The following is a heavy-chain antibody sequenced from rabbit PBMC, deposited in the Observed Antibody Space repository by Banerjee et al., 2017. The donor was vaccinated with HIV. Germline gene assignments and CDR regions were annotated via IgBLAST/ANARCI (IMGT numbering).Heavy chain of an antibody. CDR2: INTSSDNT. J-gene: IGHJ4*01. D-gene: IGHD7-1*01. CDR3: ARGGVGTSTGFDL. CDR1: GFSFSNKYV. Sequence: QEQLEESGGDLVKPEGSLTLTCTASGFSFSNKYVMCWVRQAPGKRLEWIACINTSSDNTAYASWAKGRFTISKSSSTTVTLQMTSLTAADTATYFCARGGVGTSTGFDLWGQGTLVTVS. V-gene: IGHV1S45*01.